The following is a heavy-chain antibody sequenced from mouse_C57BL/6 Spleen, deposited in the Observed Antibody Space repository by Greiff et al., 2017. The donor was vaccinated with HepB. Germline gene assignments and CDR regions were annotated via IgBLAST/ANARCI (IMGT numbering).Heavy chain of an antibody. J-gene: IGHJ2*01. CDR2: IYPGDGDT. CDR1: GYAFSSSW. V-gene: IGHV1-82*01. CDR3: ARSEGAYYGSSYDYFDY. Sequence: QVQLQQSGPELVKPGASVKISCKASGYAFSSSWMNWVKQRPGKGLEWIGRIYPGDGDTNYNGKFKGKATLTADKSSSTAYMQLSSLTSEDSAVYFCARSEGAYYGSSYDYFDYWGQGTTLTVSS. D-gene: IGHD1-1*01.